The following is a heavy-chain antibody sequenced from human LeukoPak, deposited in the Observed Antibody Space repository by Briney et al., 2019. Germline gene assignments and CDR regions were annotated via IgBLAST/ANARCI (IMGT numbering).Heavy chain of an antibody. Sequence: GGSLRLSCAASGFIFSSYGLHWVRQAPGKGLGWVAVIWYDGSNKYYADSVKGRFTISRDNSKNTLYLQMNSLRAEDTAVYYCARVFRPSLTVFIIRGAFDIWGQGTMVTVSS. CDR2: IWYDGSNK. D-gene: IGHD3-3*01. CDR3: ARVFRPSLTVFIIRGAFDI. J-gene: IGHJ3*02. CDR1: GFIFSSYG. V-gene: IGHV3-33*08.